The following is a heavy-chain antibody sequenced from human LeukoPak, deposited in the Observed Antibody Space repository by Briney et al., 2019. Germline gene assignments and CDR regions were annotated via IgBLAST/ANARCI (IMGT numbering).Heavy chain of an antibody. D-gene: IGHD2-2*01. Sequence: GGSLRLSCAASGFAFSNYDMLWVRQATGKGLEWVSAINTAADTYYPDSVKGRFTISRENAKSSLYLQMNSLRVGDTAVYYCASRYCTSTNCYAFDIWGQGTMVTVSS. CDR3: ASRYCTSTNCYAFDI. J-gene: IGHJ3*02. CDR2: INTAADT. V-gene: IGHV3-13*04. CDR1: GFAFSNYD.